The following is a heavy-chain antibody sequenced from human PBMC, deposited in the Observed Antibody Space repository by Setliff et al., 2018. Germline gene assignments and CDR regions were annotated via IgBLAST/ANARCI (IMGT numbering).Heavy chain of an antibody. J-gene: IGHJ3*02. CDR3: ARVRFFGGNYDAFDI. V-gene: IGHV4-4*07. CDR1: GASTSSYY. Sequence: PSETLSLTCTVSGASTSSYYWSWIRQPAGKGLEWIGRIYGTGSTNYNPSLKSRVTISVDTSKNQFSLKLSSVTAADTAVYYCARVRFFGGNYDAFDIWGQGTMVTVSS. CDR2: IYGTGST. D-gene: IGHD1-26*01.